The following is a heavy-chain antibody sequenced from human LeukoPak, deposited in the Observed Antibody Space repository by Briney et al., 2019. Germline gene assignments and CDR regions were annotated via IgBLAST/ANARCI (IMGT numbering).Heavy chain of an antibody. Sequence: PGGSLRLSCGVSGFTFDDYAMHWVRQAPGKGLEWVSSISWNSGSIGYADSVKGRFTISRDNAKNSLYLQMNSLRAEDTAFYYCAKDLGSGGSQNYYYYGMDVWGQGTTVTVSS. CDR3: AKDLGSGGSQNYYYYGMDV. D-gene: IGHD2-15*01. CDR1: GFTFDDYA. V-gene: IGHV3-9*01. CDR2: ISWNSGSI. J-gene: IGHJ6*02.